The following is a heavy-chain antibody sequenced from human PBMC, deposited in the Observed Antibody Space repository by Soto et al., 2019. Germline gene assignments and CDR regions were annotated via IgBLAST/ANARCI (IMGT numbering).Heavy chain of an antibody. CDR3: AGYCSGGSCYYDFDY. J-gene: IGHJ4*02. D-gene: IGHD2-15*01. CDR1: GGTFSSYT. CDR2: IIPIPGIA. Sequence: QVQLVQSGAEVKKPGSSVKVSCKASGGTFSSYTISWVRQAPGQGLEWMGRIIPIPGIANYAQKFQGRVTITADKSTCTVYMELSSLRSEDTAVYYCAGYCSGGSCYYDFDYWGQGTLVTVSS. V-gene: IGHV1-69*02.